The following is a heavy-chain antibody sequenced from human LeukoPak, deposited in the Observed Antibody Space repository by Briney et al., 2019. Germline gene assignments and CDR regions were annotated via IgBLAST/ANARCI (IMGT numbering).Heavy chain of an antibody. D-gene: IGHD5-18*01. V-gene: IGHV3-21*01. Sequence: PGGSLRLSCTASGFTFSTDSLNWVRQAPGKGLEWVSFISSTSSHIYYADSVKGRLTISRDNAKNSLYLQMSSLRAEDTAVYYCARGERGSSYGALDHWGQGALVTVSS. CDR3: ARGERGSSYGALDH. CDR2: ISSTSSHI. CDR1: GFTFSTDS. J-gene: IGHJ4*02.